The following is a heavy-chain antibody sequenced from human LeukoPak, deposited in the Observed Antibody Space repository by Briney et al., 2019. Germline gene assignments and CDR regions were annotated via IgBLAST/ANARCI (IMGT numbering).Heavy chain of an antibody. CDR2: IIPIFGTA. CDR3: ARARGQLVHWYFDY. CDR1: GGTFSSYA. Sequence: SVKVSCKASGGTFSSYAISWVRQAPGQGLEWMGGIIPIFGTANYAQKFQGRVTITTDESTSTAYMELGSLRSEDTAVYYCARARGQLVHWYFDYWGQGTLVTVSS. V-gene: IGHV1-69*05. J-gene: IGHJ4*02. D-gene: IGHD6-6*01.